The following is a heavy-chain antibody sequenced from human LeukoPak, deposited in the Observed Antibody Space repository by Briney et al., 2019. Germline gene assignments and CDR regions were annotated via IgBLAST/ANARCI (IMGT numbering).Heavy chain of an antibody. CDR2: MYSGGNT. CDR3: AKDRNFWPGSSGFDY. J-gene: IGHJ4*02. Sequence: GGSLRLSCAASGSTFSSYSMNWVRQAPGKGLEWVSVMYSGGNTYYADSVKGRFTISRDNSKNTLYLQMNSLRAEDTAVYYCAKDRNFWPGSSGFDYWGQGALVTVSS. CDR1: GSTFSSYS. D-gene: IGHD3/OR15-3a*01. V-gene: IGHV3-53*01.